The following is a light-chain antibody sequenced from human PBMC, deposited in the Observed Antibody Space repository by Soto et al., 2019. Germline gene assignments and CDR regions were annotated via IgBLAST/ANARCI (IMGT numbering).Light chain of an antibody. V-gene: IGKV3-20*01. Sequence: EIVMTHSPATLSVSPWEIATLSCRASQSVRNYLAWFQQKPGQAPRLLIYGASSRAPGIPDRFSGSGSETDFTLTITRLESEDFAVYSCHQYGSSPWTFGQGTKVDIK. J-gene: IGKJ1*01. CDR3: HQYGSSPWT. CDR2: GAS. CDR1: QSVRNY.